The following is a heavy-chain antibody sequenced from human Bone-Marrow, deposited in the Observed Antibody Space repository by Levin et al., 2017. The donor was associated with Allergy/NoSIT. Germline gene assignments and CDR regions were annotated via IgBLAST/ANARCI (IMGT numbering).Heavy chain of an antibody. CDR1: GYSFTSYW. CDR2: IYPGDSDT. CDR3: ARHDGEGVTDWYFDL. J-gene: IGHJ2*01. Sequence: GESLKISCKGSGYSFTSYWIGWVRQMPGKGLEWMGIIYPGDSDTRYSPSFQGQVTISADKSISTAYLQWSSLKASDTAMYYCARHDGEGVTDWYFDLWGRGTLVTVSS. D-gene: IGHD2-21*02. V-gene: IGHV5-51*01.